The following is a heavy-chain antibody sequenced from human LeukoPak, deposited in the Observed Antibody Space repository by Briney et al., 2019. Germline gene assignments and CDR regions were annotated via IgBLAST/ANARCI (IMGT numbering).Heavy chain of an antibody. CDR2: IYYSGST. J-gene: IGHJ4*02. CDR3: ARDTDTAMGRNFDY. Sequence: SETLSLTCTVSGGSISTYYWNWIRQPPGKGLEWIGYIYYSGSTNYNPSLKSRVTISVDTSKNQFSLKLSSVTAADTAVYYCARDTDTAMGRNFDYWGQGTLVTVSS. V-gene: IGHV4-59*01. CDR1: GGSISTYY. D-gene: IGHD5-18*01.